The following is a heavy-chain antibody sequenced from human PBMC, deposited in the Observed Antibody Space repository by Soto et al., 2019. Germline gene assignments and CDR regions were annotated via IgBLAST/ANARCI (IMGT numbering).Heavy chain of an antibody. CDR3: AREFCYDDSGYYYVAAVDI. CDR1: GGSVSSVNYY. V-gene: IGHV4-61*01. CDR2: IYFSGNT. Sequence: QVQLQESGPGLVKPSETLSLTCTVSGGSVSSVNYYWSWIRQPPGKGLEWIGHIYFSGNTNFNPSLKSRLTISIDTPEKQSSLRRSCVTAAETAVYFWAREFCYDDSGYYYVAAVDIWGHGTMVPVSS. D-gene: IGHD3-22*01. J-gene: IGHJ3*02.